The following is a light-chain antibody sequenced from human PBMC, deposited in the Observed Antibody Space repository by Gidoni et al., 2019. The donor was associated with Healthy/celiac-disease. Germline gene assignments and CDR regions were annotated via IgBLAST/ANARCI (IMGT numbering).Light chain of an antibody. CDR1: SSDVGGYND. CDR3: SSYTSSSTDV. V-gene: IGLV2-14*01. CDR2: EVS. J-gene: IGLJ1*01. Sequence: QSALTQPASVSGPPGQSITISCTGTSSDVGGYNDVSWYQQHPGKAPKLMIYEVSNRPSGVSKRFSGSKSGNTASLTISGLQAEDEADYYCSSYTSSSTDVFGTGTKVTVL.